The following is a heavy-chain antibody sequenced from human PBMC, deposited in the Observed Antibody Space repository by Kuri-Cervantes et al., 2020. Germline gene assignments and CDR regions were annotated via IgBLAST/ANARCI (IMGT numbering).Heavy chain of an antibody. CDR1: GYTFTSYG. Sequence: ASVKVSCKASGYTFTSYGISWVRQAPGQGLEWMGWMNPNSGSAGYAENFQGRVTMTRDTSVGTAYMELSSLRSDDTAVYYCARSWKGRRVYYDSSGYWFDPWGQGTLVTVSS. D-gene: IGHD3-22*01. J-gene: IGHJ5*02. CDR2: MNPNSGSA. V-gene: IGHV1-8*02. CDR3: ARSWKGRRVYYDSSGYWFDP.